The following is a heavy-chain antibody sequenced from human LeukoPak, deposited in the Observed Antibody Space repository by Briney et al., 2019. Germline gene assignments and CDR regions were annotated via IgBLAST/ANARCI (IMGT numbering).Heavy chain of an antibody. V-gene: IGHV5-51*01. J-gene: IGHJ4*02. D-gene: IGHD5-12*01. CDR2: IFPGDSDT. Sequence: GESLKISCQGSGYSFTIYWIAWVRQMPGKGLEWMGVIFPGDSDTRYSPSFQGQVTISADKSISTAYLQWSSLKASDTAMYYCARGGYDWGFAYWGQGTLVTVSS. CDR1: GYSFTIYW. CDR3: ARGGYDWGFAY.